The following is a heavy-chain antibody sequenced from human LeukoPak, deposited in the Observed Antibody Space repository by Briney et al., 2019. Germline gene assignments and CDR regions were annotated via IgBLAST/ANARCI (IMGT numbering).Heavy chain of an antibody. CDR1: GYTFTSYG. D-gene: IGHD3-22*01. J-gene: IGHJ5*02. CDR3: ARIRQYYYDSSGYSS. Sequence: ASVKVSCKASGYTFTSYGISWVRQAPGQGLEWMGWISAYNGNTNYAQKLQGRVTMTTDTSTSTAYMELRSLRSDDTAVYYCARIRQYYYDSSGYSSWGQGTLVTVSS. V-gene: IGHV1-18*01. CDR2: ISAYNGNT.